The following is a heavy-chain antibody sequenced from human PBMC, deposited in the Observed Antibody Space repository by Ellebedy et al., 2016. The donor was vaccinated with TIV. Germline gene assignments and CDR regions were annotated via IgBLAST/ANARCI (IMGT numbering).Heavy chain of an antibody. J-gene: IGHJ5*02. CDR2: IYPGDSDT. CDR3: ARRFSSLRFGVFDP. V-gene: IGHV5-51*01. Sequence: GESLKISCKGSGYSFTSYWIGWVRQKPGKGLEWMGIIYPGDSDTRYSPSFQGQVTISADKSIPTAYLQWSSLKASDTAIYYCARRFSSLRFGVFDPWGQGTLVTVSS. D-gene: IGHD5/OR15-5a*01. CDR1: GYSFTSYW.